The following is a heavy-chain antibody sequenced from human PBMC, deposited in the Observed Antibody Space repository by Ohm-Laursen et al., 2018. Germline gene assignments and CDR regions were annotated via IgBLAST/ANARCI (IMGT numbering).Heavy chain of an antibody. CDR3: PSLRVQRGYSYGTFDY. D-gene: IGHD5-18*01. V-gene: IGHV1-69*04. J-gene: IGHJ4*02. CDR2: IITILGIA. CDR1: GGTFSSYA. Sequence: GPSVKVSCKASGGTFSSYAISWVRQTPGQGLEWMGRIITILGIANYAQKFQGRVTITADKSTSTAYMELSILRSEDTAVYYCPSLRVQRGYSYGTFDYWGQGTLVTVSS.